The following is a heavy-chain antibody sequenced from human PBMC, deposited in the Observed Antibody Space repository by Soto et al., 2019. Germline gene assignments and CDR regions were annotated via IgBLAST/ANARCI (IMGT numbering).Heavy chain of an antibody. J-gene: IGHJ5*02. D-gene: IGHD3-10*01. CDR1: GYTFSNYG. V-gene: IGHV1-18*01. Sequence: QVQLVQSGGEVKRPGASVKVSCKTSGYTFSNYGITWVRQAPGQPLEWLGWISLYSDGTNYAQKFQGRVSMTTDTPTTTAYRERRSRGSDDPPAYYWARVVPGAGAWSGPGGQGPLVTVPS. CDR2: ISLYSDGT. CDR3: ARVVPGAGAWSGP.